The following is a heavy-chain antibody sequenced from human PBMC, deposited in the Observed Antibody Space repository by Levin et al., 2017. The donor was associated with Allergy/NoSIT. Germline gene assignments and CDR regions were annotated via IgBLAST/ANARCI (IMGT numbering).Heavy chain of an antibody. CDR3: ARLTAVPIPGNDYNYHYLGV. D-gene: IGHD1-20*01. V-gene: IGHV4-59*08. J-gene: IGHJ6*03. CDR1: GGSISSYY. CDR2: IYYTGYT. Sequence: NPSETLSLTCSVSGGSISSYYWAWIRQPPGKGLEWIGYIYYTGYTNYNPSLKSRLTISVDTSKDQFSLKLTSVTAADTAVYYCARLTAVPIPGNDYNYHYLGVWGKGTTVTVSS.